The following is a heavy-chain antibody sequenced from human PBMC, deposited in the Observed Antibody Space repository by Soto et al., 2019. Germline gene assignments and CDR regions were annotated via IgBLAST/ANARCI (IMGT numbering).Heavy chain of an antibody. CDR1: GFTFSTYG. J-gene: IGHJ4*01. D-gene: IGHD6-19*01. CDR3: SNEGEVAGDLDY. Sequence: GGSLRLSCVASGFTFSTYGIHWVRQAPCKGLEWVGVISSDGETKYYADSVKGRFTISRDNSKNTMYLQMASLRPEDMAVYYCSNEGEVAGDLDYRGHGSLVTVSS. V-gene: IGHV3-30*18. CDR2: ISSDGETK.